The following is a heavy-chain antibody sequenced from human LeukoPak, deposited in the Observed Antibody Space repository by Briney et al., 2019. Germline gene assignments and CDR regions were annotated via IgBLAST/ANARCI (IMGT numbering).Heavy chain of an antibody. Sequence: PSETLSLTCAVYGGSFSGYYWSWIRQPPGKGLEWIGEINHSGSTNYNPSLKSRVTISVDTSKNQFSLKLSSVTAADTAVYYCARGRRSSSWYSYYYYGMDVWGQGTTVTVSS. CDR1: GGSFSGYY. CDR2: INHSGST. CDR3: ARGRRSSSWYSYYYYGMDV. V-gene: IGHV4-34*01. J-gene: IGHJ6*02. D-gene: IGHD6-13*01.